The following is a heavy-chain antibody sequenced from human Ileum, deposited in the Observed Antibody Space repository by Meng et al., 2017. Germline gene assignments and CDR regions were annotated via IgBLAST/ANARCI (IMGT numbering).Heavy chain of an antibody. CDR2: IYASVST. D-gene: IGHD2-2*01. CDR1: GGSISNYY. CDR3: VRDGSSSSGGTL. Sequence: VQLQGSGPGLVKPSETLSLTCQVSGGSISNYYWSWIRQPAGKGLEWIGRIYASVSTNYNPSLKTRITMSVDTSKSQFSLKLTSITAADTAVYYCVRDGSSSSGGTLWGRGTLVTVSS. J-gene: IGHJ2*01. V-gene: IGHV4-4*07.